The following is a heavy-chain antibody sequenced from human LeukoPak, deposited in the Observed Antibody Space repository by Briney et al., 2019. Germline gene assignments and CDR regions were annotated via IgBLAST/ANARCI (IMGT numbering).Heavy chain of an antibody. CDR2: IYYSGST. V-gene: IGHV4-30-4*02. J-gene: IGHJ3*02. CDR1: GGSISSGDYY. D-gene: IGHD3-22*01. Sequence: PSETLSLTCTVSGGSISSGDYYWSWIRQPPGKGLVWIGYIYYSGSTYYNPSLKSRVTISVDTSKNQFSLKLSPVTAADTAVYYCARVANYDSSGDDAFDIWGQGTMVTVSS. CDR3: ARVANYDSSGDDAFDI.